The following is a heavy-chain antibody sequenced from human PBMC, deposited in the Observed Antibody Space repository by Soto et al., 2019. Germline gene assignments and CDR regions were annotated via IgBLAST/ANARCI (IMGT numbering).Heavy chain of an antibody. CDR3: AKDRASSDWYYFDY. CDR2: ISYDGSNK. V-gene: IGHV3-30*18. J-gene: IGHJ4*02. D-gene: IGHD6-19*01. Sequence: GGSLRLSCAASGFTFSNYGMHWVRQAPGKGLEWVAVISYDGSNKYYADSVKGRFTISRDNSKNTLYLQMNSLRAEDTAVYYCAKDRASSDWYYFDYWGQGTLVTVSS. CDR1: GFTFSNYG.